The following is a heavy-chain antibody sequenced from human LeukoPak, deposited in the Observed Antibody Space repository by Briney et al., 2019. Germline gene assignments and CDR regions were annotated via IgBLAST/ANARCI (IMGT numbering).Heavy chain of an antibody. V-gene: IGHV4-31*02. CDR2: ISYSGST. CDR1: GFTFSDYY. CDR3: ARDRRYSPADY. Sequence: LRLSCAASGFTFSDYYMSWIRQHPGKGLEWIGYISYSGSTYYNPSLKSRVAISLDTSKNQFSLKLSSVTAADTAMYYCARDRRYSPADYWGQGTLVTVSS. D-gene: IGHD5-12*01. J-gene: IGHJ4*02.